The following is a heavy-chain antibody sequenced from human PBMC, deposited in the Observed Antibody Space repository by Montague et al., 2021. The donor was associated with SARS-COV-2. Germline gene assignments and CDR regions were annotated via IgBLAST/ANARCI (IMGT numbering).Heavy chain of an antibody. CDR3: ARRGSSVWGDAVSAELDY. V-gene: IGHV4-34*01. D-gene: IGHD3-16*01. CDR2: INQSGRT. Sequence: SETLSLTCAVYGGSFSGYYWSWIRQPPEKGLEWIGEINQSGRTNNNPSLKSRVIISVDTSKNQFSLKLSSVTAADTAAYYCARRGSSVWGDAVSAELDYWGQGILVIVSS. CDR1: GGSFSGYY. J-gene: IGHJ4*02.